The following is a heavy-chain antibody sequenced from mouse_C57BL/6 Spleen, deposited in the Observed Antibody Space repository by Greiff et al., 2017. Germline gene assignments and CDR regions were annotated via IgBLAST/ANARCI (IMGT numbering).Heavy chain of an antibody. J-gene: IGHJ4*01. D-gene: IGHD2-4*01. Sequence: VKLMESGPGLVQPSQSLSITCTVSGFSLTSYGVHWVRQSPGKGLEWLGVIWRGGSTDYNAAFMSRLSITKDNSKSQVFFKMNSLQADDTAIYYCAKNYDYDPYYAMDYWGQGTSVTVSS. V-gene: IGHV2-5*01. CDR2: IWRGGST. CDR1: GFSLTSYG. CDR3: AKNYDYDPYYAMDY.